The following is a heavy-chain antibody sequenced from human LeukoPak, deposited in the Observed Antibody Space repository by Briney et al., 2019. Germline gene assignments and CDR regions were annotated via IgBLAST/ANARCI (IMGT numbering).Heavy chain of an antibody. Sequence: GGSLRLSCAASGFTFSSYWMSWVRQAPGKGREWVANIKQDGSEKYYVDSVKGRFTISRDNAKNSLYLQMNSLRAEDTAVYCCARADYYGSIHFDYWPQGPLVTVSS. J-gene: IGHJ4*02. CDR2: IKQDGSEK. D-gene: IGHD3-10*01. CDR1: GFTFSSYW. V-gene: IGHV3-7*03. CDR3: ARADYYGSIHFDY.